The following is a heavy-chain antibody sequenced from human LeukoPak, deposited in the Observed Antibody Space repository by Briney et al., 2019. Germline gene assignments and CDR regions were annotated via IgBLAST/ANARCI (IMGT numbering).Heavy chain of an antibody. CDR2: IYPGDSDT. D-gene: IGHD6-13*01. Sequence: GESLKISCKGSGYSFTSYWIGWVRQMPGKGLEWMGIIYPGDSDTRYSPSFQGQVTISADKSISTAYLQWSSLKASDTAMHYCARSLGVVAAAGTRGWFDPWGQGTLVTVSS. CDR3: ARSLGVVAAAGTRGWFDP. CDR1: GYSFTSYW. V-gene: IGHV5-51*01. J-gene: IGHJ5*02.